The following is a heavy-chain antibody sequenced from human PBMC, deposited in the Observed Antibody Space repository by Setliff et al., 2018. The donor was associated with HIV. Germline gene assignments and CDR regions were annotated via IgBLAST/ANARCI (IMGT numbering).Heavy chain of an antibody. Sequence: LSCAASGFTFSDYSMTWVRQAPGKGLEWVSSISTRSSYKYYADSVKGRFTISRDNAKSSLFLQMNSLRAEDTAVYYCARDPVDYGDYDAEGYFQHWGQGTLVTVSS. CDR1: GFTFSDYS. J-gene: IGHJ1*01. V-gene: IGHV3-21*01. CDR3: ARDPVDYGDYDAEGYFQH. D-gene: IGHD4-17*01. CDR2: ISTRSSYK.